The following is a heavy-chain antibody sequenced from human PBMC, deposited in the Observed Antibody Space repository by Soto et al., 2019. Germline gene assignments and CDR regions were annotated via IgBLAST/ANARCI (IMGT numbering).Heavy chain of an antibody. J-gene: IGHJ6*03. V-gene: IGHV1-58*02. CDR1: GFTFTSSA. Sequence: GASVKVSCKASGFTFTSSAMQWVRQARGQRLEWIGWIVVGSGNTNYAQKFQERVTITRDMSTSTAYMELSSLRSEDTAVYYCAGRLSCSGGSCYQSPGYYYYMDVWG. D-gene: IGHD2-15*01. CDR2: IVVGSGNT. CDR3: AGRLSCSGGSCYQSPGYYYYMDV.